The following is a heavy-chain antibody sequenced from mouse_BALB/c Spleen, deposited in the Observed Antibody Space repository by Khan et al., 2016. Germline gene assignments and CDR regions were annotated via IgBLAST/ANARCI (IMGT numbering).Heavy chain of an antibody. CDR1: GYSITSDYA. V-gene: IGHV3-2*02. D-gene: IGHD1-1*01. CDR3: ARDNYGSSYFDY. Sequence: VQLQQSGPGLVKPSQSLSLTCTVTGYSITSDYAWNWIRQFPGNKLEWMGYISYSGSTSYNPSLKSRISITRDTSKNQFFLQLNSVTTEDTATYYCARDNYGSSYFDYWGQGTTLTVSS. J-gene: IGHJ2*01. CDR2: ISYSGST.